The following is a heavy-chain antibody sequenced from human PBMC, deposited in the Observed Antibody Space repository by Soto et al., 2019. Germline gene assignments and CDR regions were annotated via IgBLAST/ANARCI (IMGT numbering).Heavy chain of an antibody. Sequence: QVHLVESGGGVVQPGRSLRLSCAASGFTFSSYVMHWVLQAPGKGLEWVAVISFDGSYKYYADSVKGRVTISIDNAKYTLYLQMSSLRVEDTAVYYCAKDPEGYRSSTRCSTYHGLDVWGQGTTVTVSS. D-gene: IGHD2-2*01. CDR1: GFTFSSYV. V-gene: IGHV3-30*18. J-gene: IGHJ6*02. CDR3: AKDPEGYRSSTRCSTYHGLDV. CDR2: ISFDGSYK.